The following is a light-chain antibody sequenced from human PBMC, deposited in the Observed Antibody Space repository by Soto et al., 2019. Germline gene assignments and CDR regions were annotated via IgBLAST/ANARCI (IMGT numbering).Light chain of an antibody. CDR1: SSDVGDYDY. CDR2: DVT. J-gene: IGLJ1*01. V-gene: IGLV2-14*03. CDR3: SSYTSSTSYV. Sequence: QSALTQPASVSGSPGQSITISCTGTSSDVGDYDYVSWYQQHPGKAPKLMIYDVTHRPSGVSNRFSGSKSGNTASLTISGLQAEDEADYYCSSYTSSTSYVFGSGTKVTVL.